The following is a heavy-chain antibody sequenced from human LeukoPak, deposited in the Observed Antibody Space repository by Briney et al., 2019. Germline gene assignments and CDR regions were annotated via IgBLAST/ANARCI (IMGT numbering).Heavy chain of an antibody. CDR3: ARTGGDSSSGLCYYAMDV. J-gene: IGHJ6*02. D-gene: IGHD2-21*02. V-gene: IGHV4-59*01. CDR1: GGSISGSH. Sequence: PSETLSLTCLVSGGSISGSHWSWIRQPPGKGLEWIGYIHYTGSTDYNPSLRSRVTLSIDMSKNQFSLRLSSVTAADTAVYYCARTGGDSSSGLCYYAMDVWGQGTTVTVS. CDR2: IHYTGST.